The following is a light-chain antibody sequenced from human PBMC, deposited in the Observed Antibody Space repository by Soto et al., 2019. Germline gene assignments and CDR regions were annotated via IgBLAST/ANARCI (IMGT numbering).Light chain of an antibody. CDR1: SSDVGGYNY. CDR2: DVN. CDR3: SSYSSTTTLV. Sequence: QSALTQPASLSGSPGQSITISCTGTSSDVGGYNYVSWYQQRPGKAPKLMIYDVNNRPSGVSNRFSASKSGNTASLTISGLQAEDEADYYCSSYSSTTTLVFGGGTQLTVL. J-gene: IGLJ3*02. V-gene: IGLV2-14*01.